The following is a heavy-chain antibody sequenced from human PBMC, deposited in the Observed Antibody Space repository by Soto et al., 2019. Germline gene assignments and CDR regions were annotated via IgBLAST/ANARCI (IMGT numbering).Heavy chain of an antibody. D-gene: IGHD3-10*01. J-gene: IGHJ6*02. Sequence: QVQLVESGGGVVQPGRSLRLSCAASGFTFSSYAMHWVRQAPGKGLEWVAVISYDGSNKYYADSVKGRFTISRDNSKNTLYLKMNSLRAEETAVYYCARDHRGSGSYLTFGYYYYYGMDVWGQGTTVTVSS. CDR3: ARDHRGSGSYLTFGYYYYYGMDV. CDR2: ISYDGSNK. CDR1: GFTFSSYA. V-gene: IGHV3-30-3*01.